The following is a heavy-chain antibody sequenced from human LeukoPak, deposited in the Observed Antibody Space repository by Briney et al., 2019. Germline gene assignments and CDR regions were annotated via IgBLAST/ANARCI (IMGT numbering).Heavy chain of an antibody. D-gene: IGHD5-24*01. Sequence: GGSLRLSCAASGFTFSTYAMTWVRQAPGKGLEWVSTISGSGGNTYYADSVKGRFTISRDNSKNTLSLQMNSLRAEDTAVYYCAKVDGTVYSDYWGQGTLVTVSS. V-gene: IGHV3-23*01. J-gene: IGHJ4*02. CDR3: AKVDGTVYSDY. CDR1: GFTFSTYA. CDR2: ISGSGGNT.